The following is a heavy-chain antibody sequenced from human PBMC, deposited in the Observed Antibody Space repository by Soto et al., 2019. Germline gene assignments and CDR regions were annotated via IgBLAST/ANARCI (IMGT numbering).Heavy chain of an antibody. CDR1: GGSISSGGYY. Sequence: QVQLQESGPGLVKPSQTLSLTCTVSGGSISSGGYYWSWIRQHPGKGLEWIGYIYYSGSTCYIPSLQSRVTISVDTSKYQFSLRLSSVPAADTAVFYCARTPPPWGQGTLVTFSP. CDR2: IYYSGST. CDR3: ARTPPP. V-gene: IGHV4-31*03. J-gene: IGHJ5*02.